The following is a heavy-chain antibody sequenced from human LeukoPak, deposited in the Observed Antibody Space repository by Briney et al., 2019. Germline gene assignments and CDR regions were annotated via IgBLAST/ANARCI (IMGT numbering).Heavy chain of an antibody. Sequence: PSETLSLTCTVSGGSVSRDYWNWIRQSPGKGLEWIGYIYDSGSTNYNPSLKSRVTISIGASKNQFSLKLNSVTAADMAVYYCAREVPFCSSGPKCFRRFDSWGQGTLVTVFS. CDR2: IYDSGST. J-gene: IGHJ4*02. D-gene: IGHD2-15*01. CDR1: GGSVSRDY. V-gene: IGHV4-59*02. CDR3: AREVPFCSSGPKCFRRFDS.